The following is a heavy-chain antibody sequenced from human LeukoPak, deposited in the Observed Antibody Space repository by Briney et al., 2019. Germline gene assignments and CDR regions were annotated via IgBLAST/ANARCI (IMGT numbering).Heavy chain of an antibody. CDR1: GFIFTNYF. D-gene: IGHD2-21*02. J-gene: IGHJ4*02. CDR3: ARDGPLAYCGGDCYSGLNY. V-gene: IGHV3-33*08. CDR2: IWYDGSNK. Sequence: PGGSLRLSCAASGFIFTNYFMSWVRQAPGKGLEWVAVIWYDGSNKYYADSVKGRFTISRDNSKNTLYLQMNSLRAEDTAVYYCARDGPLAYCGGDCYSGLNYWGQGTLVTVSS.